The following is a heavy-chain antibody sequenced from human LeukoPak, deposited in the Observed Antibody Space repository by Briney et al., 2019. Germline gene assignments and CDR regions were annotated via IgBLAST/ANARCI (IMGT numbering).Heavy chain of an antibody. CDR1: GFTFDDYA. CDR2: ISWNSGNI. D-gene: IGHD3-3*01. CDR3: AKAGGEIVRFSPGYFDF. J-gene: IGHJ4*02. Sequence: GRSLRLSCVASGFTFDDYAMHWVREVPGKGLEWVSGISWNSGNIIYADSVKGRFTISRDNAKNSLYLQMNSLRAEDTALYYCAKAGGEIVRFSPGYFDFWGQGSLVTVSS. V-gene: IGHV3-9*01.